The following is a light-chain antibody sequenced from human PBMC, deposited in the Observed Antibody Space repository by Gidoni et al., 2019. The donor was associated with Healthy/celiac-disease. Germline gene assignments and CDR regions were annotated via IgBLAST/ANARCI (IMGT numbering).Light chain of an antibody. CDR2: AAS. CDR3: QQSYSTPWT. J-gene: IGKJ1*01. V-gene: IGKV1-39*01. CDR1: QSISSY. Sequence: DIQMTQSPSYLSASVGDRVTITCRASQSISSYLNWYQQKPGKAPKLLIYAASSLQSGVPSRFSGRGSGTEFTLTISSLQPEDFATYYCQQSYSTPWTFGQGTKVEIK.